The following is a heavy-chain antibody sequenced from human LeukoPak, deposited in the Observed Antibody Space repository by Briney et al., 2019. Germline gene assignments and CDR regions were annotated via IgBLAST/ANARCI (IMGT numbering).Heavy chain of an antibody. Sequence: PSETLSLTCAVYGGSFSGYYWSWIRQPPGKGLEWIGYIYYSGGTNYNPSLKSRVTISVDTSKNQFSLKLSSVTAADTAVYYCARGTLIAAFDYWGQGTLVTVSS. V-gene: IGHV4-59*01. CDR3: ARGTLIAAFDY. D-gene: IGHD6-25*01. J-gene: IGHJ4*02. CDR1: GGSFSGYY. CDR2: IYYSGGT.